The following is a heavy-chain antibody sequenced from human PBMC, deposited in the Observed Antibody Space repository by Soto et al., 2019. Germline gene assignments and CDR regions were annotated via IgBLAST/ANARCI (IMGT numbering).Heavy chain of an antibody. J-gene: IGHJ4*02. CDR1: GFAFSNFA. CDR3: GEVPVIFHAGSGWYYVAH. D-gene: IGHD6-13*01. CDR2: IGGSGGYT. Sequence: EVQLLESGGALVQPGGSLRLSCAASGFAFSNFAMAWVRQAPGKGPEWVSSIGGSGGYTYYADSAGGRFTISRDQCKNTLYLQMANLRNEDPGVYDCGEVPVIFHAGSGWYYVAHWGQGTLVPVSA. V-gene: IGHV3-23*01.